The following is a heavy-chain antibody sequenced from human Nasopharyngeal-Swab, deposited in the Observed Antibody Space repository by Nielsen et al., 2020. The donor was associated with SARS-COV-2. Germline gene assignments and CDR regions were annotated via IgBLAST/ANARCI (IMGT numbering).Heavy chain of an antibody. CDR1: GGSISSYY. J-gene: IGHJ4*02. Sequence: SETLSLTCTVSGGSISSYYWSWIRQPPGKGLEWIGYIYYSGSTYYNPSLKSRVTISVDTSKNQFSLKLSSVTAADTAVYYCARSLLRFLEWTNFDYWGQGTLVTVSS. V-gene: IGHV4-59*12. CDR3: ARSLLRFLEWTNFDY. D-gene: IGHD3-3*01. CDR2: IYYSGST.